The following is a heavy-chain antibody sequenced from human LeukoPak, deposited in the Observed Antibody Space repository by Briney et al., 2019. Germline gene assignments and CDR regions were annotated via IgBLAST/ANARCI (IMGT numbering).Heavy chain of an antibody. CDR3: AKDLNSNRDY. D-gene: IGHD2/OR15-2a*01. V-gene: IGHV3-9*01. J-gene: IGHJ4*02. CDR1: GFTFDDYA. Sequence: PGGSLRLSCAASGFTFDDYAMHWVRQAPGKGLEWVSGISWNSGSIGYADSVKGRFTISRDNAKNSLYLQMNSLRAEDTALYYCAKDLNSNRDYWGQGTLVTVSS. CDR2: ISWNSGSI.